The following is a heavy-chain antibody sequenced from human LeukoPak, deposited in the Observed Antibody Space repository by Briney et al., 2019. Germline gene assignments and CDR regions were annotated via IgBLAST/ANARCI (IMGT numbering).Heavy chain of an antibody. CDR2: INPNSGGT. J-gene: IGHJ5*02. V-gene: IGHV1-2*02. Sequence: VKVSCYASGYTFTGYDMHWVRQAPGQGLEWMGWINPNSGGTNYAQKFQGRVTMTRDTSISTAYMEKSRLRSDDTAVYYCARDLARTKGTIDNWFDPWGQGTLVTVSS. D-gene: IGHD1-1*01. CDR1: GYTFTGYD. CDR3: ARDLARTKGTIDNWFDP.